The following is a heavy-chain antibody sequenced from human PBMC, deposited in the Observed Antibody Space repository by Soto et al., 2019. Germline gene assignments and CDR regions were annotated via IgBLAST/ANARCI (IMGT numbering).Heavy chain of an antibody. CDR2: ISGSGDSK. CDR1: GFTFSSYA. J-gene: IGHJ4*02. D-gene: IGHD3-10*01. CDR3: ATRAYGSDFDY. Sequence: EVQLLESGGGLVQPGGSLRLSCAASGFTFSSYAMSWVRQAPGKGLEWVSVISGSGDSKYYADSVKGRFTISRDNSKHTLYLQMNSLRVEDTAVYYCATRAYGSDFDYWGQGTLVTVSS. V-gene: IGHV3-23*01.